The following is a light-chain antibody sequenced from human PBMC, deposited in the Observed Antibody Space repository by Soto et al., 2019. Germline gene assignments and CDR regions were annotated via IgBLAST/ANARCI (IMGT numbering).Light chain of an antibody. V-gene: IGKV1-6*01. Sequence: AIQMTQSPSSLSASVGDRVTITCRASQDIRTGLGGYQQKPGKAPKLLIYATSSLQSGVPSRFSGSGSGTEFTLTISSLQPEDFAIYYCLQDSSYPRTFGQGTRVEIK. CDR3: LQDSSYPRT. CDR1: QDIRTG. CDR2: ATS. J-gene: IGKJ1*01.